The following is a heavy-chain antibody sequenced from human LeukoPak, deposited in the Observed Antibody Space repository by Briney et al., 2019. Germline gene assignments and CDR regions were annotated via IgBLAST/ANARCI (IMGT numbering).Heavy chain of an antibody. CDR1: GYTLTELS. Sequence: ASVKVSCKVSGYTLTELSMHWVRQAPGKGLEWMGGFDPEDGETIYAQKYQGRVTMTEDTSTDTAYMELSSLRSEDTAVYYCATDGGGGAANWFDPWGQGTLVTVSS. CDR2: FDPEDGET. V-gene: IGHV1-24*01. CDR3: ATDGGGGAANWFDP. J-gene: IGHJ5*02. D-gene: IGHD3-16*01.